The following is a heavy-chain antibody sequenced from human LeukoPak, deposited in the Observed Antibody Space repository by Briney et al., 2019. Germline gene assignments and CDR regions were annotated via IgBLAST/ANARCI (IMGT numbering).Heavy chain of an antibody. V-gene: IGHV4-34*01. D-gene: IGHD3-10*01. Sequence: SETLSLTCAVYGGSFSGYYWSWIRQPPGKGLEWIGEINHSGSTNYNPSLKSRVTISVDTSKNQFSLKLSSVTAADTAVYYCARGVGLLWSGSLLEFDPWGQGTLVTVSS. CDR3: ARGVGLLWSGSLLEFDP. CDR1: GGSFSGYY. CDR2: INHSGST. J-gene: IGHJ5*02.